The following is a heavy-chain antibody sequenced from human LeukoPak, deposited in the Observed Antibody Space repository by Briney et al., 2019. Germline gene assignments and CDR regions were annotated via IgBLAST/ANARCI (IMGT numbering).Heavy chain of an antibody. CDR2: INSDGSST. D-gene: IGHD6-19*01. J-gene: IGHJ5*02. CDR1: GFTFSSYW. CDR3: AKETLHSSGWYGEDWFDP. V-gene: IGHV3-74*01. Sequence: PGGSLRLSCAASGFTFSSYWMHWVRQAPGKGLVWVSRINSDGSSTSYADSVKGRFTISRDNAKNTLYLQMNSLRAEVTAVYYCAKETLHSSGWYGEDWFDPWGQGTLVTVSS.